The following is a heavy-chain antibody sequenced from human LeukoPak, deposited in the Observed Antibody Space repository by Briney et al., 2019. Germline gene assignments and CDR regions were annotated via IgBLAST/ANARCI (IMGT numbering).Heavy chain of an antibody. CDR3: AKLNIAAAGYYFDY. CDR1: GGSISSYY. CDR2: IYTSGST. D-gene: IGHD6-13*01. Sequence: SETLSLTCTVSGGSISSYYWSWIRQPAGKGLEWIGRIYTSGSTNYNPSLKSRVTMSVDTSKNQFSLKLSSVTAADTAVYYCAKLNIAAAGYYFDYWGQGTLVTVSS. J-gene: IGHJ4*02. V-gene: IGHV4-4*07.